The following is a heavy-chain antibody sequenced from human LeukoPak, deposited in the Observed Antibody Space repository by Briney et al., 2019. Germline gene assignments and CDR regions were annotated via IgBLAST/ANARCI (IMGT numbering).Heavy chain of an antibody. CDR1: GHSLSNYG. D-gene: IGHD2-15*01. J-gene: IGHJ4*02. Sequence: ASVKVSCKAFGHSLSNYGLNWVRQAPGQGLEWMGWINTNTGNPMYAQGFTGRFVFSLDTSVSTAYLQISSLKAEDTAVYHCATWTFFRDCSGGTCYNWGQGTLVTVSS. V-gene: IGHV7-4-1*02. CDR3: ATWTFFRDCSGGTCYN. CDR2: INTNTGNP.